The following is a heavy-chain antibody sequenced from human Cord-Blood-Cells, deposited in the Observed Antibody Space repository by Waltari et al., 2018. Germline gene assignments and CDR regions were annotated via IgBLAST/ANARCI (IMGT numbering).Heavy chain of an antibody. CDR1: GGSFSGYY. CDR2: INHRGST. Sequence: QVQLQQWGAGLLKPSETLSLTCAVYGGSFSGYYWSWTRQPPGKGLEWIGEINHRGSTNYNPSLKSRVTISVDTSKNQFSLKLSSVTAADTAVYYCAREDPSAAALDYWGQGTLVTVSS. CDR3: AREDPSAAALDY. V-gene: IGHV4-34*01. D-gene: IGHD6-13*01. J-gene: IGHJ4*02.